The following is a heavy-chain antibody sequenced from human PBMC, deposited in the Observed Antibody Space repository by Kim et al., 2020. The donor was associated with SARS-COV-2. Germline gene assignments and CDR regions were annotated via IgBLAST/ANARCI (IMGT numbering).Heavy chain of an antibody. J-gene: IGHJ4*02. D-gene: IGHD1-1*01. CDR3: ARHVPWNDENDY. CDR1: GGSISSSSYY. CDR2: IYYSGST. V-gene: IGHV4-39*01. Sequence: SETLSLTCTVSGGSISSSSYYWGWIRQPPGKGLEWIGSIYYSGSTYYNPSLKSRVTISVDTSKNQFSLKLSSVTAADTAVYYCARHVPWNDENDYWGQGTLVTVSS.